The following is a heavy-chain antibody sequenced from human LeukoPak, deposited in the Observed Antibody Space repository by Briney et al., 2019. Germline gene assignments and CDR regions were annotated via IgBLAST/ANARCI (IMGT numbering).Heavy chain of an antibody. CDR1: GFTFSSYG. V-gene: IGHV3-53*01. D-gene: IGHD3-3*02. J-gene: IGHJ3*02. CDR3: ASLLAVGAFDI. CDR2: IYSGGST. Sequence: RGSLRLSCAASGFTFSSYGMHWVRQAPGKGLEWVSVIYSGGSTYYADSVKGRFTISRDNSKNTLYLQMNSLRAEDTAVYYCASLLAVGAFDIWGQGTMVTVSS.